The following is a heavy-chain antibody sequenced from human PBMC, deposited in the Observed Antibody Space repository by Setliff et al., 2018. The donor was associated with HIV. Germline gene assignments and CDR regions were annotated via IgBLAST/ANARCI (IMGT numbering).Heavy chain of an antibody. CDR3: ARGRRSTSSYYYYYYMDV. Sequence: PSETLSLTCTVSGGSISSGGYYWSWIRQHPGKGLEWIGTFYYNGDSRYNPSLKSRVTISVDTSKNQFSLKLSSVTAADTAVYYCARGRRSTSSYYYYYYMDVWGKGTTVTVSS. D-gene: IGHD2-2*01. V-gene: IGHV4-39*07. J-gene: IGHJ6*03. CDR1: GGSISSGGYY. CDR2: FYYNGDS.